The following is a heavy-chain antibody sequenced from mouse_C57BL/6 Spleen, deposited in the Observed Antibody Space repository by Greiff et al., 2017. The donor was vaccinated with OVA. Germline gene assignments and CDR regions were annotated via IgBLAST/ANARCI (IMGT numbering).Heavy chain of an antibody. Sequence: VQLQQSGAELVKPGASVKLSCKASGYTFTSYWMQWVKQRPGQGLAWIGEIDPSDSYTNYNQKFKGKATLTVDTSSSTAYMQLSSLTSEDSAVYYCARYDYGSSHYAMDYWGQGTSVTVSS. CDR3: ARYDYGSSHYAMDY. CDR1: GYTFTSYW. D-gene: IGHD1-1*01. V-gene: IGHV1-50*01. J-gene: IGHJ4*01. CDR2: IDPSDSYT.